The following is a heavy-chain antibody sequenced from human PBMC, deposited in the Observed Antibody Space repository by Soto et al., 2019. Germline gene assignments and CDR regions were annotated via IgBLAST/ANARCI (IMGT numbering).Heavy chain of an antibody. V-gene: IGHV1-2*02. J-gene: IGHJ6*02. Sequence: GASVKVSCKASGYTFTGYYMHWVRQAPGQGLEWMGWINPNSGGTNYAQKFQGRVTMTRDTSISTAYMELSRLRSDDTAVYYCAREPTSYGAGSSYYYYYDGMDVCGQGTTVTVSS. CDR2: INPNSGGT. CDR1: GYTFTGYY. D-gene: IGHD3-10*01. CDR3: AREPTSYGAGSSYYYYYDGMDV.